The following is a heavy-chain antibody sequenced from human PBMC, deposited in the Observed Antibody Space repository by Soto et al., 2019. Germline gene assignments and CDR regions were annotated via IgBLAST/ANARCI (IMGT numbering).Heavy chain of an antibody. Sequence: PSETLSLTCAVYGGSFSGYYWSWIRQPPGKGLEWIGEINHSGSTNYNPSLKSRVTISVDTSKNQFSLKLSSVTAADTAVYYCARGPTRRRRAAAGRGGWFDPWGQGTLVTVS. CDR1: GGSFSGYY. D-gene: IGHD6-13*01. CDR3: ARGPTRRRRAAAGRGGWFDP. V-gene: IGHV4-34*01. J-gene: IGHJ5*02. CDR2: INHSGST.